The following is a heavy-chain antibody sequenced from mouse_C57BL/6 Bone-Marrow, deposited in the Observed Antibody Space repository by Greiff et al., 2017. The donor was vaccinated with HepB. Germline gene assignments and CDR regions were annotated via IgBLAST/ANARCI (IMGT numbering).Heavy chain of an antibody. D-gene: IGHD2-2*01. CDR2: ISDGGSYT. V-gene: IGHV5-4*01. CDR1: GFTFSSYA. Sequence: EVQLVESGGGLVKPGGSLKLSCAASGFTFSSYAMSWVRQTPEKRLEWVATISDGGSYTYYPDNVKGRFTISRDNAKNNLYLQMSHLKSEDTAMYYCAREEEGGLMVYWYFDVWGTGTTVTVSS. J-gene: IGHJ1*03. CDR3: AREEEGGLMVYWYFDV.